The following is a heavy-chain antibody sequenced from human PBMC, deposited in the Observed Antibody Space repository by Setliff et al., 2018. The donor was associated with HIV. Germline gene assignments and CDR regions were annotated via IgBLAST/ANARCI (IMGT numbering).Heavy chain of an antibody. Sequence: ASVKVSCKASGGTFSSYAMNWVRQAPGQGLEWMGWINTNTGNPTYAQGFTGRFVFSLDTSVSTAYLQISSLKAVDTATYYCARASGTAAGTSKDFDYWGQGTLVTAPQ. CDR2: INTNTGNP. J-gene: IGHJ4*02. D-gene: IGHD6-13*01. CDR3: ARASGTAAGTSKDFDY. CDR1: GGTFSSYA. V-gene: IGHV7-4-1*02.